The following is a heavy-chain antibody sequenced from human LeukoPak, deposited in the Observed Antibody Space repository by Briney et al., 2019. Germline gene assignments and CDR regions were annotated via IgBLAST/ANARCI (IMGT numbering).Heavy chain of an antibody. J-gene: IGHJ5*02. CDR3: AGMTYNSSPFDP. CDR1: GYTFTPYG. D-gene: IGHD3-22*01. V-gene: IGHV1-3*01. Sequence: ASVTVSCKASGYTFTPYGIHWVRQAPGQRPEWKGWINSGNGNTKYSLKFQGRVTITRDTSASTAYMELSSLTSEDTAVYFCAGMTYNSSPFDPWGQGTLVTVSS. CDR2: INSGNGNT.